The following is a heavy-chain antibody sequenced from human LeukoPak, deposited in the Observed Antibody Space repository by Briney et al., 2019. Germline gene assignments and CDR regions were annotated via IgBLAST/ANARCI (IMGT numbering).Heavy chain of an antibody. D-gene: IGHD3-10*01. CDR2: VSSSSSYI. J-gene: IGHJ6*02. CDR3: ARDVVVTMVRGVIMASHYYYYYGMDV. V-gene: IGHV3-21*01. Sequence: GGSLRLSCAASGFSFSTYSMNWVRQAPGKGLEWVSSVSSSSSYIYYADSVKGRFTISRDNAKNSLYLQMNSLRAEDTAVYYCARDVVVTMVRGVIMASHYYYYYGMDVWGQGTTVTVSS. CDR1: GFSFSTYS.